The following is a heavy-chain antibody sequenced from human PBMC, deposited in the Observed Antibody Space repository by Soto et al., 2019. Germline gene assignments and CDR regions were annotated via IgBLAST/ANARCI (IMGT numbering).Heavy chain of an antibody. Sequence: ASVKVSCKASGFTFTSSAMQWVRQARGQRLEWIGWIVVGSGNTNYAQKFQERVTITRDMSTSTAYMELSSLRSEDTAVYYCAASLATYQLHDTPWMDVWGKGTTVTVSS. V-gene: IGHV1-58*02. CDR3: AASLATYQLHDTPWMDV. CDR1: GFTFTSSA. CDR2: IVVGSGNT. D-gene: IGHD2-2*01. J-gene: IGHJ6*04.